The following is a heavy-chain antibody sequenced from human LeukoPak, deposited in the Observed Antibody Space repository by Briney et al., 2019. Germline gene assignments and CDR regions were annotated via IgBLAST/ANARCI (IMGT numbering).Heavy chain of an antibody. V-gene: IGHV3-33*01. J-gene: IGHJ4*02. CDR2: IWYDGSNK. D-gene: IGHD4-17*01. CDR3: ARGHDYGDYGGDY. Sequence: GSLRLSCAAPGFTFSSYGMHWVRQAPGKGLEWVAVIWYDGSNKYYADSVKGRFTISRDNSKNTLYLQMNSLRAEDTAVYYCARGHDYGDYGGDYWGQGTLVTVSS. CDR1: GFTFSSYG.